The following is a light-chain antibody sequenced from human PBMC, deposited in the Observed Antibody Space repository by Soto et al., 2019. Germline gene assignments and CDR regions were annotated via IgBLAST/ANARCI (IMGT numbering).Light chain of an antibody. Sequence: DIQMTQSPSSLSASLGDRISIICRASQSVSSYLNRYQQKPGKAPRLLIYAASHLQTGVPSRFRGTGSATHFTLTISSLQPEDFATYYCQQSYRAVTFGQGTRLEI. CDR3: QQSYRAVT. J-gene: IGKJ5*01. V-gene: IGKV1-39*01. CDR2: AAS. CDR1: QSVSSY.